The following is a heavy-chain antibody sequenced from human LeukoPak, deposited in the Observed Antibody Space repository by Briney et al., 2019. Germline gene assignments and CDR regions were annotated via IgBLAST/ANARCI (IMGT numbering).Heavy chain of an antibody. CDR2: IYSGGST. J-gene: IGHJ3*02. Sequence: GGSLRLSCAASGFTVSSNYMSWVRQAPGKGLEWVSVIYSGGSTYYADSVKGRFTISRDNSKNTLYLQMNSLRAEDTAVYYCAKDLSLVRGVIRAFDIWGQGTMVTVSS. V-gene: IGHV3-66*01. CDR1: GFTVSSNY. CDR3: AKDLSLVRGVIRAFDI. D-gene: IGHD3-10*01.